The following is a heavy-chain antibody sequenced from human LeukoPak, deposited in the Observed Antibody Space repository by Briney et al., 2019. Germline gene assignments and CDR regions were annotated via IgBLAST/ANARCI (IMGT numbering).Heavy chain of an antibody. Sequence: ASAKVSCKASGYTFTGYYMHWVRQAPGQGLEWMGWINPNSGGTNYAQKFQGRVTMTRDTSISTAYMELSRLRSDDTAVYYCARVMGRVVVITEFDAFDIWGQGTMVTVSS. CDR3: ARVMGRVVVITEFDAFDI. D-gene: IGHD3-22*01. CDR2: INPNSGGT. CDR1: GYTFTGYY. V-gene: IGHV1-2*02. J-gene: IGHJ3*02.